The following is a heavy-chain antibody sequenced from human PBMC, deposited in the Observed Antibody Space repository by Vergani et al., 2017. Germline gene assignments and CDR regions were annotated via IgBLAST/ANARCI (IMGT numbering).Heavy chain of an antibody. CDR2: IKQDGSEK. CDR1: GFTFSNYW. V-gene: IGHV3-7*03. CDR3: ASRMDPHTWCDP. D-gene: IGHD2-15*01. J-gene: IGHJ5*02. Sequence: EVQLVESGGGLVQPGGSLRLSCAASGFTFSNYWMTWVRQAPGKGLEWVANIKQDGSEKYYVDSVKGRFTISRDNAKNSLYMQMNSLRAEDTAVYYCASRMDPHTWCDPWGQGTLVTVSS.